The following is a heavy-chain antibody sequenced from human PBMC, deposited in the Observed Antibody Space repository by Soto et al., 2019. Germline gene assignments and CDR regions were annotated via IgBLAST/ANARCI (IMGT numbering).Heavy chain of an antibody. CDR2: ITGNGDST. CDR3: AGREGRWGPYCYDY. V-gene: IGHV3-23*01. Sequence: GVSLRLSCAASGVTFRNYAMSWVRQAPGKGLEWVSSITGNGDSTYYAESVKGRFTISRDNSKNTLYLQMNTLRAEDKAVYYCAGREGRWGPYCYDYSGPGPLVTGSS. CDR1: GVTFRNYA. D-gene: IGHD2-21*02. J-gene: IGHJ4*02.